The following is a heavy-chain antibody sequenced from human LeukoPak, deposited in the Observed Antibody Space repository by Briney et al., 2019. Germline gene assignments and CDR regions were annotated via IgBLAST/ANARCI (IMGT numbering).Heavy chain of an antibody. V-gene: IGHV1-2*02. J-gene: IGHJ4*02. Sequence: GASVKVSCKASGYTFTGYYMHWVRQAPGQGLEWMGWINPNSGGTNYAQKFQGRVAMTRDTSISTAYMELSRLRSDDTAVYYCARDTVVFGVVTRAGYWGQGTLVTVSS. D-gene: IGHD3-3*01. CDR3: ARDTVVFGVVTRAGY. CDR1: GYTFTGYY. CDR2: INPNSGGT.